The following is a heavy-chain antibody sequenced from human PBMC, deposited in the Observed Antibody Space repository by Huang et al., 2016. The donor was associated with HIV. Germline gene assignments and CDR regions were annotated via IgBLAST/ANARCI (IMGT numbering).Heavy chain of an antibody. Sequence: QVQLVESGGGVVQPGRSLRLSCAASGFPFNNHAVHWVRQAQGKGLDWVAVISNDGSNNYYADAVKGRFTISRDSSKSTLFLHMTSLRTEDTAVYYCARAKDTWDAYDIWGQGTMVIVSS. D-gene: IGHD5-18*01. J-gene: IGHJ3*02. V-gene: IGHV3-30-3*01. CDR2: ISNDGSNN. CDR1: GFPFNNHA. CDR3: ARAKDTWDAYDI.